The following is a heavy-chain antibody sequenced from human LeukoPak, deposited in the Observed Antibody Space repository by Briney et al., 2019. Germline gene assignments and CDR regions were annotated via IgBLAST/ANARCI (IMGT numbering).Heavy chain of an antibody. D-gene: IGHD3-16*01. CDR1: GYTFTRYY. CDR2: IKPSGGST. V-gene: IGHV1-46*01. CDR3: AREEEGGTFDY. J-gene: IGHJ4*02. Sequence: ASVKVSCKASGYTFTRYYMHWVQQAPGQGLEWMGIIKPSGGSTRYAQKFQGRVTMTWDTSTSTVYMELSSLRSEDTAVYYCAREEEGGTFDYWGQGTLVTVSS.